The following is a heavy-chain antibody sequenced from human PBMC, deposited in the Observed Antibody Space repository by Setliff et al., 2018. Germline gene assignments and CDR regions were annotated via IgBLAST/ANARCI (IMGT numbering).Heavy chain of an antibody. CDR2: IYTSGST. V-gene: IGHV4-4*07. Sequence: SETLSLTCTVSGGSISNYYWSWTRQPAGKGLEWIGRIYTSGSTNYNPSLKSRVTMSVDTSKNQFSLKLSSVTAADTAVYYCAGKGISALSGAFDMWGQGTMVTVSS. J-gene: IGHJ3*02. CDR1: GGSISNYY. CDR3: AGKGISALSGAFDM. D-gene: IGHD1-26*01.